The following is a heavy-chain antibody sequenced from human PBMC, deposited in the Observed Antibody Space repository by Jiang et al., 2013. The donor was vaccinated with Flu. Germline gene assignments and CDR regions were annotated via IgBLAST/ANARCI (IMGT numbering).Heavy chain of an antibody. J-gene: IGHJ5*02. CDR3: ARLVGDCRRNNCGFERHWFDP. V-gene: IGHV5-51*01. D-gene: IGHD2-15*01. CDR2: IYPDDSQA. Sequence: VQLVESGAEVKKPGESLKISCKGFGYDFYGYWIGRVRQMPGKGLEWMGIIYPDDSQARYSPSFQGQATMSADKSISTAYLQWSSLKASDSAMYFCARLVGDCRRNNCGFERHWFDPWGQGTLVTVSS. CDR1: GYDFYGYW.